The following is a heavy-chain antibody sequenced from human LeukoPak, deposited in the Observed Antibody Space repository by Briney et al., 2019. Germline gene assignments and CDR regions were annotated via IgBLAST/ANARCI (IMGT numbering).Heavy chain of an antibody. J-gene: IGHJ4*02. CDR3: AKDLGDYSNYGPDY. Sequence: PGGSLRLSCAASGFTFSSYGMHWVRQAPGKGLEWVAVIWYDGSNKYYADSVKGRFTISRDNSKNTLYLQMNSLRAEDTAVYYCAKDLGDYSNYGPDYWGQGTLVTVSS. CDR2: IWYDGSNK. CDR1: GFTFSSYG. V-gene: IGHV3-33*06. D-gene: IGHD4-11*01.